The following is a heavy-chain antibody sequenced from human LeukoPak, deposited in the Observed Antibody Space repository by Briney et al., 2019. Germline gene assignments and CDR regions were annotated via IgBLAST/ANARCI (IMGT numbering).Heavy chain of an antibody. CDR1: GFTFSNYG. CDR2: IGYDGSNK. Sequence: PGGSLRLSCAASGFTFSNYGMHWVRQAPGKGLEWVAFIGYDGSNKYYADSVKGRFTISRDNSKNTLYLQMNSLRAEDTAIYYCAKDCRLGSYCYDYWGQGTLVTVSS. J-gene: IGHJ4*02. V-gene: IGHV3-30*02. D-gene: IGHD3-16*01. CDR3: AKDCRLGSYCYDY.